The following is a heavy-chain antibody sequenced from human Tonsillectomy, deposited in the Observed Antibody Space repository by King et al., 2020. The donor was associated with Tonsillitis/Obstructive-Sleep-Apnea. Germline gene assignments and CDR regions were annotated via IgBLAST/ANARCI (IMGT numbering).Heavy chain of an antibody. CDR3: ARVGYCTCTSCYSSTFDI. CDR2: IKQDGSEK. CDR1: GFTFSSYW. Sequence: VQLVESGGGLVQPGGSLRLSCAASGFTFSSYWMSWVRQAPGKGLEWMANIKQDGSEKYYVDSVKGRFTNSRDNAKNSLYLQMNSLRAEDTAVYYCARVGYCTCTSCYSSTFDIWGQGTMVTVSS. J-gene: IGHJ3*02. V-gene: IGHV3-7*01. D-gene: IGHD2-2*03.